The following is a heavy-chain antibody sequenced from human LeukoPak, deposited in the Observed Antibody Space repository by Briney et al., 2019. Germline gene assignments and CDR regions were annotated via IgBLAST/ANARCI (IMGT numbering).Heavy chain of an antibody. D-gene: IGHD6-13*01. CDR3: ARSPGIAAAGT. CDR2: IYYSGST. J-gene: IGHJ5*02. CDR1: GGSISSYY. Sequence: PSETLSLTCTVSGGSISSYYWSWIRQPPGKGLEWIGYIYYSGSTNYNPSLKSRVTISVDTSKNQFSLKLSSVTAADTAVYYCARSPGIAAAGTWGQGTLVTVSS. V-gene: IGHV4-59*01.